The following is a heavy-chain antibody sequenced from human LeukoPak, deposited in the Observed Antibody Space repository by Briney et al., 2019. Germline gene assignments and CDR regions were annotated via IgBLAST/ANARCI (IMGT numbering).Heavy chain of an antibody. CDR2: IYYSGST. CDR3: ARVPVVVVAATLMGDAFDI. CDR1: GGSISSGGYY. J-gene: IGHJ3*02. V-gene: IGHV4-31*03. D-gene: IGHD2-15*01. Sequence: SGTLSLTCTVSGGSISSGGYYWSWIRQHPGKGLEWIGYIYYSGSTYYNPSLKSRVTISVDTSKNQFSLKLSSVTAADTAVYYCARVPVVVVAATLMGDAFDIWGQGTMVTVSS.